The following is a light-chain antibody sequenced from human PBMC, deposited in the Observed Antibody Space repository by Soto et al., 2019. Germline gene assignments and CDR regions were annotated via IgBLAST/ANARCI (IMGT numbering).Light chain of an antibody. V-gene: IGKV1-12*01. CDR2: AAS. CDR3: QQYSSYSWT. Sequence: IPMTQSPFSVSASGGDRVPRTCRASQGVSSRLAWYQQKPGNAPKLLIYAASSLQSGVPSRFSGSASGTDFTLTITSLQPEDFATYYCQQYSSYSWTFGQGTKVDIK. J-gene: IGKJ1*01. CDR1: QGVSSR.